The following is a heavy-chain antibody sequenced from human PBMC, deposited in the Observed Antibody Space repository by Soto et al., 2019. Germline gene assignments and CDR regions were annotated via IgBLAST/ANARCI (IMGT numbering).Heavy chain of an antibody. CDR3: AASIVVVPAAIEAYYYYGMDV. Sequence: QMQLVQSGPEVKKPGTSVKVSCKASGFTFTSSAMQWVRQARGQRLEWIGWIVVGSGNTNYAQKFQERVTITRDMSTXXAXMXQSSLRSEDTAVYYCAASIVVVPAAIEAYYYYGMDVWGQGTTVTVSS. V-gene: IGHV1-58*02. CDR1: GFTFTSSA. D-gene: IGHD2-2*01. CDR2: IVVGSGNT. J-gene: IGHJ6*02.